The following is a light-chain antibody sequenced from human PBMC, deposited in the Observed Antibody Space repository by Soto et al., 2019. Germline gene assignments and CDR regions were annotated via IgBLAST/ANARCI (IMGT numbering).Light chain of an antibody. CDR1: QSISSW. V-gene: IGKV1-5*03. Sequence: DIQMSQSPSTLSASVGDRVIITCRASQSISSWLAWYQQKPGKAPKLLIYKASSLESGVPSRFSGSGSGTEFTLTISSLQPDDFATYYCQQYNSYWGWTFGQGTKVDIK. J-gene: IGKJ1*01. CDR2: KAS. CDR3: QQYNSYWGWT.